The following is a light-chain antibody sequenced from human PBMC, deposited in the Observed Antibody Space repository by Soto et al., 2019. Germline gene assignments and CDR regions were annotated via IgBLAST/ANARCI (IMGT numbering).Light chain of an antibody. CDR1: QDISNY. Sequence: DIQMTQYPSSLSASVGDRVTITCRASQDISNYLVWYQQKPGKVPDLLIFAASTLQSGVPSRFSGSGSGTDFTLTISRLQPEDVATYYSQKYNRPPLTCGGGTKVEMK. V-gene: IGKV1-27*01. J-gene: IGKJ4*01. CDR3: QKYNRPPLT. CDR2: AAS.